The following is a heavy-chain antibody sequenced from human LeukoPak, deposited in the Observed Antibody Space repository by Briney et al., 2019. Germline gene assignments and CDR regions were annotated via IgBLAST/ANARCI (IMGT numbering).Heavy chain of an antibody. V-gene: IGHV1-69*05. J-gene: IGHJ6*03. CDR1: GGTFSSYA. CDR2: IIPIFGTA. D-gene: IGHD6-6*01. Sequence: ASVKVSCKASGGTFSSYAISWVRQAPGQGLEWMGGIIPIFGTANYAQKFQGRVTITTDESTSTAYMELSSLRSEDTAMYYCARAIRAAARPFYYMDVWGKGTTVTVSS. CDR3: ARAIRAAARPFYYMDV.